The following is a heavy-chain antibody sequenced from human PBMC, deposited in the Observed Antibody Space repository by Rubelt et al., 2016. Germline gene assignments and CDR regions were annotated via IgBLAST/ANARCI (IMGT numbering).Heavy chain of an antibody. CDR3: ARTNYDSSGYYWEPGFDY. CDR2: ISSSSSYI. V-gene: IGHV3-21*04. J-gene: IGHJ4*02. D-gene: IGHD3-22*01. Sequence: EVQLVESGGGLVKPGGSLRLSCAASGFTFSSYSMNWVRQAPGKGLEWVSSISSSSSYIYYADSVKGRFSISRDNSKNTLYLQMNSLRAEDTAVYYCARTNYDSSGYYWEPGFDYWGQGTLVTVSS. CDR1: GFTFSSYS.